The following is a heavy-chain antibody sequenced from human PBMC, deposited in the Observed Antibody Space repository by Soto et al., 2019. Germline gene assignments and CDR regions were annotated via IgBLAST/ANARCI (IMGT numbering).Heavy chain of an antibody. CDR2: ISGSGGRA. V-gene: IGHV3-23*01. CDR3: AKESSSVWYFFDY. Sequence: EVQLLDSGGGLVQPGGSLRLSCAASGFTFSSYAMSWVRQSPGKGLEWVSTISGSGGRAYYADSMKGRLTISRDNSKNTGYLQISSLRAEDTAVYYCAKESSSVWYFFDYWGQGTLVTVSS. J-gene: IGHJ4*02. CDR1: GFTFSSYA. D-gene: IGHD6-19*01.